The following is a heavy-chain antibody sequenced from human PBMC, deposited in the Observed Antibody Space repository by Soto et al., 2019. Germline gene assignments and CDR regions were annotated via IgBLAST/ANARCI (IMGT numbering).Heavy chain of an antibody. Sequence: GASVKVSCTASGYAFTINGISWVRQAPGQGLEWMGWISAYNGNTNYAQKLQGRVTMTTDTSTSTAYMELRSLRSDDTAVYYCARVKGSGSPPLRWFDPWGQGTLVTVSS. J-gene: IGHJ5*02. CDR2: ISAYNGNT. CDR3: ARVKGSGSPPLRWFDP. D-gene: IGHD3-10*01. V-gene: IGHV1-18*01. CDR1: GYAFTING.